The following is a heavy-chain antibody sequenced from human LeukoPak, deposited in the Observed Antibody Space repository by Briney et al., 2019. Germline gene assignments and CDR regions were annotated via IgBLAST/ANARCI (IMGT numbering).Heavy chain of an antibody. Sequence: PGGSLRLSCAASGFTFSSYAMSWIRQPAGKGLEWIGRIYTSGSTNYNPSLKSRVTMSVDTSKNQFSLKLSSVTAADTAVYYCAKAAAGVDYWGQGTLVTVSS. J-gene: IGHJ4*02. V-gene: IGHV4-4*07. D-gene: IGHD6-13*01. CDR1: GFTFSSYA. CDR2: IYTSGST. CDR3: AKAAAGVDY.